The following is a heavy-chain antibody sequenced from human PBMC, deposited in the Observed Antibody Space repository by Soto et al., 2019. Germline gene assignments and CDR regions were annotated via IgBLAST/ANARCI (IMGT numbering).Heavy chain of an antibody. Sequence: QVQLVQSGAEVKKPGASVKVSCKASGYTFTSYAMHWVRQAPGQRLEWMGWINAGNGNTKYSQKFQGRVTITRDTSAGTAYMELSSLRCEDTAVYYCAREYSSPADAPIYYYYYMDVWGKGTTVTVSS. CDR1: GYTFTSYA. V-gene: IGHV1-3*01. D-gene: IGHD6-13*01. CDR2: INAGNGNT. J-gene: IGHJ6*03. CDR3: AREYSSPADAPIYYYYYMDV.